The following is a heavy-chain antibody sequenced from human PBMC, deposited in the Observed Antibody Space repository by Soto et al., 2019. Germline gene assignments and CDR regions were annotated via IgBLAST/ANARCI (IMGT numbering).Heavy chain of an antibody. CDR1: GFTFSSYA. CDR3: ARGPIMITFGGVIVQDSYYYGMDV. D-gene: IGHD3-16*02. J-gene: IGHJ6*02. Sequence: QVQLVESGGGVVQPGRSLRLSCAASGFTFSSYAMHWVRQAPGKGLEWVAVISYDGSNKYYADSVKGRFTISRDNSKNTLYLQMNSLRAEDTAVYYCARGPIMITFGGVIVQDSYYYGMDVWGQGTTVTVSS. CDR2: ISYDGSNK. V-gene: IGHV3-30-3*01.